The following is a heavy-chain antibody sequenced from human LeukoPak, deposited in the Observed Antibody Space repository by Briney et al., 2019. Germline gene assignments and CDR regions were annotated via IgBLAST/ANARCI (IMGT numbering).Heavy chain of an antibody. CDR3: ASSLIRYNWNDGSDAFDI. J-gene: IGHJ3*02. Sequence: GESLKISCKGSGYSFTSYWIGWVRQMPGKGLEWMGIIYPGDSDTRYSPSFQGQVTISADKSISTAYLQWSNLKASDTAMYYCASSLIRYNWNDGSDAFDIWGQGTMVTVSS. CDR1: GYSFTSYW. D-gene: IGHD1-1*01. V-gene: IGHV5-51*01. CDR2: IYPGDSDT.